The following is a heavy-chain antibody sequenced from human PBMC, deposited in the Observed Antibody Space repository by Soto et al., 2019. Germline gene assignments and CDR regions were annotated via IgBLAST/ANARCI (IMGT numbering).Heavy chain of an antibody. CDR1: GDSISSYY. CDR3: ARANLRRRITGTTYDYYYGMDV. D-gene: IGHD1-7*01. J-gene: IGHJ6*02. CDR2: IYHSGST. V-gene: IGHV4-59*12. Sequence: SETLSLTCTVSGDSISSYYWSWIRQPPGKGLEWVGDIYHSGSTNYNPALKSRATISLDTSKNQFSLKLSSVTAADTAVYYCARANLRRRITGTTYDYYYGMDVWGQGTTVTVSS.